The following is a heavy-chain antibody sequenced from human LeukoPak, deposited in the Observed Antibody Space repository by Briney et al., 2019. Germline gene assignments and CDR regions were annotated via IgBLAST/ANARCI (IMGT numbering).Heavy chain of an antibody. V-gene: IGHV3-30*02. CDR1: GFTFSSYG. CDR2: IRYDGSNK. J-gene: IGHJ4*02. CDR3: AKDGGQQLGY. D-gene: IGHD6-13*01. Sequence: GGSLRLSCAASGFTFSSYGMHWVRQAPCKGLEWVAFIRYDGSNKYYADSVKGRFTISRDNSKNTLYLQMNSLRAEDTAVYYCAKDGGQQLGYWGQGTLVTVSS.